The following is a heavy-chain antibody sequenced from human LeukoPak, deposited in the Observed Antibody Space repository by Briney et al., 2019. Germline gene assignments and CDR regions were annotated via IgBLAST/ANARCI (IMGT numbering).Heavy chain of an antibody. J-gene: IGHJ4*02. Sequence: GGSLRLSCAASGFMFSSNWMSWVRLAPGKGLEWVANIKEDGTETYYVDSVKGRFTISRDNAKNSLYLQMNSPRVEDTAVYYCAKEGRSLQTYWGQGTLVTVSS. CDR2: IKEDGTET. CDR1: GFMFSSNW. CDR3: AKEGRSLQTY. D-gene: IGHD5-24*01. V-gene: IGHV3-7*03.